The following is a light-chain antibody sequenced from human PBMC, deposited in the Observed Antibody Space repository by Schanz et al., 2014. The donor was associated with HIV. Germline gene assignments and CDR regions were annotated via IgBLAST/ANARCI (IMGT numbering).Light chain of an antibody. CDR3: SSYTSSSPLGV. V-gene: IGLV2-14*03. Sequence: QSALTQPASVSGSPGQSITIPCTGTSSDVGGYNYVAWYQQHPGKAPKLMIYDVSDRHSGVSNRFSGSKSGNTASLSISGLQAEDEADYYCSSYTSSSPLGVFGTGTKLTVL. CDR2: DVS. J-gene: IGLJ1*01. CDR1: SSDVGGYNY.